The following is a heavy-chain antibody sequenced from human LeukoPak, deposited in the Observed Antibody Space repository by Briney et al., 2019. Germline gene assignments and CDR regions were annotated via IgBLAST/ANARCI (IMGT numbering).Heavy chain of an antibody. J-gene: IGHJ6*03. CDR2: IYYSGNT. V-gene: IGHV4-39*07. CDR1: GGSISGSISSNTYY. CDR3: ATRGNHHSNYDPYYYYYYMDV. D-gene: IGHD4-11*01. Sequence: SETLSLTCTVSGGSISGSISSNTYYWAWVRQPPGKGLEWIGNIYYSGNTYYNPSLESRVTISLDTSRNQFSLKLSSVTAADTAVYYCATRGNHHSNYDPYYYYYYMDVWGKGTTVTVSS.